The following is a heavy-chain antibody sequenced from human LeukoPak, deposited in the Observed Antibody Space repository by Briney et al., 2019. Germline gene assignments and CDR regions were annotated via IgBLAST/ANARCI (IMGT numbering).Heavy chain of an antibody. J-gene: IGHJ4*02. CDR1: GFTFRSYD. D-gene: IGHD3-22*01. V-gene: IGHV3-23*01. CDR3: AKGHDSSGYPIPLN. Sequence: GGSLRLSCAASGFTFRSYDMSWVRQTPGKGLEWVSAITGSGDSTYYADSVKGRFTISRDNSKNTLYLQMNSLRAEDTAVYYCAKGHDSSGYPIPLNWGQGTLVTVST. CDR2: ITGSGDST.